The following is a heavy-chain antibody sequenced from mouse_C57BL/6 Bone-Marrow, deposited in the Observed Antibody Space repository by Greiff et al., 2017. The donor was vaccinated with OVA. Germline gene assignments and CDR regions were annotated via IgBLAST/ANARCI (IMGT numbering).Heavy chain of an antibody. CDR2: IYPGDGDT. V-gene: IGHV1-82*01. CDR1: GYAFSSSW. Sequence: QVQLQQSGPELVKPGASVKISCKASGYAFSSSWMNWVKQRPGKGLEWIGRIYPGDGDTNYNGKFKGKATLTADKSSSTAYMQLSSLTSEDSAVYFCADGLGDYWGQGTTLTVSS. J-gene: IGHJ2*01. D-gene: IGHD1-2*01. CDR3: ADGLGDY.